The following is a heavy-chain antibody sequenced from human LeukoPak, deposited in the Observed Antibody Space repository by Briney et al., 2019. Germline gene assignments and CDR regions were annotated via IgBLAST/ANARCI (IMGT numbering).Heavy chain of an antibody. Sequence: SETLSLTCAVYGGSLSGHYWGWIRQSPGKGLEWIGESGESGGTKFNPSLKSRVSISADTSKNQFSLKLSSVTAADTAVYYCARGKSGYDPYYFDYWGQGTLVTVSS. CDR3: ARGKSGYDPYYFDY. D-gene: IGHD5-12*01. V-gene: IGHV4-34*01. CDR2: SGESGGT. J-gene: IGHJ4*02. CDR1: GGSLSGHY.